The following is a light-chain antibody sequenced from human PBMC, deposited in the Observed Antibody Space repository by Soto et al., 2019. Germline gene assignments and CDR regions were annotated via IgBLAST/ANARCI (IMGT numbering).Light chain of an antibody. CDR2: EGT. V-gene: IGLV2-23*01. J-gene: IGLJ2*01. CDR3: CSYAGVSSVL. CDR1: SSDIGSYNL. Sequence: QSALTQSASVSGSPGQSITISCTGTSSDIGSYNLVSWYQQYPGKAPKLMIYEGTKRPSGVSNRFSASKSGNTASLTISGVQVEDEADYYCCSYAGVSSVLFGGGTKLTVL.